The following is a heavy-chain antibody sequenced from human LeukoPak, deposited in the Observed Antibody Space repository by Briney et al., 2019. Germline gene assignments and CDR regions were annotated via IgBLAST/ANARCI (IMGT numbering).Heavy chain of an antibody. CDR3: TRERPGYCSSYRWGLYYYGMDV. CDR1: GFTFGDYA. Sequence: PGGSLRLSCTAFGFTFGDYAMSWVRQAPGKGLEWVGFIRSKAYGGTTEYAASVKGRFTISRDDSKSIAYLQMNSLKTEDTAVYYCTRERPGYCSSYRWGLYYYGMDVWGQGTTVTVSS. CDR2: IRSKAYGGTT. J-gene: IGHJ6*02. D-gene: IGHD6-13*01. V-gene: IGHV3-49*04.